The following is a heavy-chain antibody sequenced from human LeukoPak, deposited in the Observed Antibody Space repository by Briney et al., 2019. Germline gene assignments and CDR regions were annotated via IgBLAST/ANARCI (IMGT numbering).Heavy chain of an antibody. CDR1: GFTFSTYW. Sequence: PGGSLRLSCAASGFTFSTYWMHSVRQAPGKGLVWVSRINSDGSRTTYADSVKGRFTISRDNAKNTLFLQMNSLEVEDTAVYYCAKGRERSDWYNFDYWGQGTLVTVSS. J-gene: IGHJ4*02. CDR2: INSDGSRT. CDR3: AKGRERSDWYNFDY. V-gene: IGHV3-74*01. D-gene: IGHD3-9*01.